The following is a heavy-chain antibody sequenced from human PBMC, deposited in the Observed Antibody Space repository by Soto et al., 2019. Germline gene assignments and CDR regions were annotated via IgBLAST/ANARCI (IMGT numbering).Heavy chain of an antibody. CDR2: IKSKTDGGTT. V-gene: IGHV3-15*01. J-gene: IGHJ3*02. CDR1: GFTFSNAW. CDR3: TTDLGDYIWGSYRPDAFDI. D-gene: IGHD3-16*02. Sequence: EVQLVESGGGLVKPGGSLRLSCAASGFTFSNAWMSWVRQAPGKGLEWVGRIKSKTDGGTTDYAAHVKGRFTISRDDSKNTLYLQMNSLKTEDTAVYYCTTDLGDYIWGSYRPDAFDIWGQGTMVTVSS.